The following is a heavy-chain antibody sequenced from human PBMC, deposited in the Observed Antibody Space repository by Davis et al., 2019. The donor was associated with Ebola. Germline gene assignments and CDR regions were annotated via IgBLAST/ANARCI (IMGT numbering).Heavy chain of an antibody. Sequence: GASLKTSCAASGFTFSSYSMNWVRQAPGKGLEWVSYISSSSSTIYYADSVKGRFNISRDNAKNSLYLQMNSLRAEDTAVYYCARDPFYPADYYYYMDVWGKGTTVTVSS. CDR1: GFTFSSYS. D-gene: IGHD2/OR15-2a*01. V-gene: IGHV3-48*04. CDR3: ARDPFYPADYYYYMDV. J-gene: IGHJ6*03. CDR2: ISSSSSTI.